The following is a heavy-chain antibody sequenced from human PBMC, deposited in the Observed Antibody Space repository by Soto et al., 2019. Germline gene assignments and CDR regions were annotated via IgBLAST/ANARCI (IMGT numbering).Heavy chain of an antibody. D-gene: IGHD3-9*01. CDR3: ARHPHPDYFDWLVVAFDI. CDR2: IYYSGST. V-gene: IGHV4-39*01. Sequence: LETLSLTCTVSGGSISSSSYYWGWIRQPPGKGLEWIGSIYYSGSTYYNPSLKSRVTISVDTSKNQFSLKLSSVTAADTAVYYCARHPHPDYFDWLVVAFDIWGQGTMVTVSS. CDR1: GGSISSSSYY. J-gene: IGHJ3*02.